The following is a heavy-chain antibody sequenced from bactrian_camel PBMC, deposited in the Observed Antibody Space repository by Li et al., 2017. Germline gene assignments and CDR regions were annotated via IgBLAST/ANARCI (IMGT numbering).Heavy chain of an antibody. CDR2: ISVAGNE. CDR3: SADPMHMTNIHPGSVIPLFDY. CDR1: AYTLADSD. D-gene: IGHD2*01. Sequence: HVQLVESGGGSVQAGGTLSLSCTNAGSSAYTLADSDMGWYRQAAGNECEMVSRISVAGNEHYADFVKGRFTISRDSAKNTLFLQMSSLKPEDSAMYYCSADPMHMTNIHPGSVIPLFDYRGQGTQVTVS. V-gene: IGHV3S55*01. J-gene: IGHJ4*01.